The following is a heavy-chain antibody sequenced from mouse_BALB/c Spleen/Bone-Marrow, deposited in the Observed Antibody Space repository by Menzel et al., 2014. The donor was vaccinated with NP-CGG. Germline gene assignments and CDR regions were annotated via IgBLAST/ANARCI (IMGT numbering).Heavy chain of an antibody. CDR2: IRNRANGYTT. D-gene: IGHD2-1*01. Sequence: EVMLVESGGGLVQPGGSLRLSCEASGFTSIDYYMTWVRQPPGKALEWLGFIRNRANGYTTEYSASVKGRFTISRDISQSIFYLQMNTLRAEDSATYYCARETGYAYGNFAMDYWGHGTSVTISS. V-gene: IGHV7-3*02. CDR3: ARETGYAYGNFAMDY. CDR1: GFTSIDYY. J-gene: IGHJ4*01.